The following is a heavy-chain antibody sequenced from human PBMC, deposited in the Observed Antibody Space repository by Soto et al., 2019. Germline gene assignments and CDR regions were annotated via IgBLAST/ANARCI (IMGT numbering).Heavy chain of an antibody. D-gene: IGHD5-12*01. CDR1: GASVSSDTYY. Sequence: SETLSLTCSVSGASVSSDTYYWSWIRQPPGKGLEWIGFIYYEGSTNYNPSLKSRVTFPVDTSKNHFSLTLISVTAADTAVYYCARSHSGYDCGSRNYFDYWGQGSLVTVSS. CDR2: IYYEGST. CDR3: ARSHSGYDCGSRNYFDY. J-gene: IGHJ4*02. V-gene: IGHV4-61*03.